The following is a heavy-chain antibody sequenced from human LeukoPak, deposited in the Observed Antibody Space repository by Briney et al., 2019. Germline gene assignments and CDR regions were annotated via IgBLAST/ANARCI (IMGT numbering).Heavy chain of an antibody. CDR3: ASRPRGTDFFDH. CDR1: GFTFSSYS. J-gene: IGHJ4*02. D-gene: IGHD3-16*01. Sequence: GGSLRLSCAASGFTFSSYSMNWVRQAPGKGLEWVSSISSSSSYIYYADSVKGRFTISRDNAKNTLYLQMNSLTAEDTAVYYCASRPRGTDFFDHWGQGTLVTVSS. V-gene: IGHV3-21*01. CDR2: ISSSSSYI.